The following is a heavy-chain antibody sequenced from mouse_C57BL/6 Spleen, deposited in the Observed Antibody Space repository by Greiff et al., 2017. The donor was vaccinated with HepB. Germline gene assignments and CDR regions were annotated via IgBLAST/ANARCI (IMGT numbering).Heavy chain of an antibody. CDR1: GYTFTSYW. J-gene: IGHJ2*01. V-gene: IGHV1-55*01. Sequence: QVQLQQPGAELVKPGASVKMSCKASGYTFTSYWITWVKQRPGQGLEWIGDIYPGSGSTNYNEKFKSKATLTVATSSSTAYMQLSSLTSEDSAVYYCAREGGSYYFDYWGQGTTLTVSS. CDR3: AREGGSYYFDY. CDR2: IYPGSGST.